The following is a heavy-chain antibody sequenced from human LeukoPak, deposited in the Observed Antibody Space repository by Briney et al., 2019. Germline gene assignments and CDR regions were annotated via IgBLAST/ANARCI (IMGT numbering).Heavy chain of an antibody. V-gene: IGHV1-46*01. Sequence: ASVKVSCKASGDTFSSYYMHWVRQAPGQGLEWMGIINPSGGSTTYAQKFQGRVTMTRDTSTSTVYMELSRLRSDDSAVYYCARYFYDSSGSSSDAFDIWGQGTMVTVSS. CDR3: ARYFYDSSGSSSDAFDI. CDR2: INPSGGST. CDR1: GDTFSSYY. J-gene: IGHJ3*02. D-gene: IGHD3-22*01.